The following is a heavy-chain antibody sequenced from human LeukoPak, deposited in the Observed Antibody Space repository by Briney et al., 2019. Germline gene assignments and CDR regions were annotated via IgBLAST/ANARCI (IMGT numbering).Heavy chain of an antibody. V-gene: IGHV4-39*07. J-gene: IGHJ5*02. CDR2: IYTSGST. Sequence: KPSATLSLTCPVSGGSISSSSYYWGWIRQPPGKGLGWIGRIYTSGSTNYNPSLKGRFTMSVDTSKNKFSLKLSSVTAAATAVYYCARDPGRPGYSSGWLYNWFDPWGQGTLVTVSS. CDR3: ARDPGRPGYSSGWLYNWFDP. CDR1: GGSISSSSYY. D-gene: IGHD6-19*01.